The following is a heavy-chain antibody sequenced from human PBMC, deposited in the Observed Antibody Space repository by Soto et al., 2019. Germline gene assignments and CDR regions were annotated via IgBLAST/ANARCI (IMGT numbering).Heavy chain of an antibody. CDR3: ARFYYYDSSGFDP. Sequence: PSETLSLTCTVSGGSISGYYWSWIRQPPGKGLEWIGYIYYSGSTNYNPSLKSRVTISVDTSKNQFSLKLSSVTAADTAVYYCARFYYYDSSGFDPWGQGTLVTVSS. CDR1: GGSISGYY. D-gene: IGHD3-22*01. CDR2: IYYSGST. J-gene: IGHJ5*02. V-gene: IGHV4-59*01.